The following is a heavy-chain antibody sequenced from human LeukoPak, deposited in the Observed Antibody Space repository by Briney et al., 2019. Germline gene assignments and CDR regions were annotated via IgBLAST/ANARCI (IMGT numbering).Heavy chain of an antibody. D-gene: IGHD4-17*01. CDR2: ISGSSTTI. CDR3: ARSDGASSDY. V-gene: IGHV3-48*02. Sequence: GGSLRLSCAASGFTSSNYAMNWVRQAPGKGLEWVSYISGSSTTIKYPNSVKGRFTISRDNAKNSLYLQMNSLRDEDTAVYYCARSDGASSDYWGQGTLVTVSS. CDR1: GFTSSNYA. J-gene: IGHJ4*02.